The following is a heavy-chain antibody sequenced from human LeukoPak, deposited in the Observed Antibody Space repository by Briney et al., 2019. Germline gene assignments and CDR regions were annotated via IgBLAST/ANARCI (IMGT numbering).Heavy chain of an antibody. Sequence: PSETLSLTCAVYGGSFSGYYWSWIRRPPGKGLEWIGEINHSGSTNYNPSLKSRVTISVDTSKNQFSLKLSSVTAADTAVYYCARGPRFNFDYWGQGTLVTVSS. J-gene: IGHJ4*02. V-gene: IGHV4-34*01. CDR1: GGSFSGYY. CDR3: ARGPRFNFDY. CDR2: INHSGST.